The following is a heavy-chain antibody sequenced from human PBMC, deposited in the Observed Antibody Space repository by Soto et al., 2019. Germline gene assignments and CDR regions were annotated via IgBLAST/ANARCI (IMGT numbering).Heavy chain of an antibody. V-gene: IGHV1-69*13. D-gene: IGHD2-2*01. CDR3: ASLIPAATMNGMDV. Sequence: SVPVSCMPSGCTFSSYAISWVRPAPGQGLEWMGGIIPIFGTANYAQKSQGRVTITADESTSTAYMELSSLRSEDTAVYYCASLIPAATMNGMDVWGQGTTVTVSS. CDR1: GCTFSSYA. J-gene: IGHJ6*02. CDR2: IIPIFGTA.